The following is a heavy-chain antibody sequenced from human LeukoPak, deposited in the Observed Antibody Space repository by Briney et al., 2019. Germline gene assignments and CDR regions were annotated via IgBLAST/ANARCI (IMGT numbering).Heavy chain of an antibody. CDR2: ISSSYGST. J-gene: IGHJ5*02. CDR3: AKSSSGSYFSLGS. V-gene: IGHV3-23*01. Sequence: GGSLRLSCAASGFTFSSYAMTWVRPAPGKGLEWVSGISSSYGSTYYADSVKGRFTISRDNSKNTLYLQMNSLRAEDTAVYYCAKSSSGSYFSLGSWGQGTLVTVSS. CDR1: GFTFSSYA. D-gene: IGHD1-26*01.